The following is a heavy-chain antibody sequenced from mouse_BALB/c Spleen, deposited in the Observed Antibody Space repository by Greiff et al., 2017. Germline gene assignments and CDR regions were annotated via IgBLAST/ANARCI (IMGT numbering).Heavy chain of an antibody. CDR3: TLYDDYYFDV. D-gene: IGHD2-3*01. Sequence: VQLQQSGAELVRSGASVKLSCTASGFNIKDYYMHWVKQRPEQGLEWIGWIDPENGDTEYAPKFQGKATMTVDTSSNTAYLQLSSLTSEDTAVYYCTLYDDYYFDVWGAGTTVTVSS. CDR1: GFNIKDYY. CDR2: IDPENGDT. V-gene: IGHV14-4*02. J-gene: IGHJ1*01.